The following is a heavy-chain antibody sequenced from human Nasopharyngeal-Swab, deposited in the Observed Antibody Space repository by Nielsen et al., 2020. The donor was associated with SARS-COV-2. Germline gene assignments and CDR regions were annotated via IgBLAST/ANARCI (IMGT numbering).Heavy chain of an antibody. CDR3: GREARF. CDR1: GFIVSSDY. V-gene: IGHV3-66*01. CDR2: IYSGGGT. D-gene: IGHD3-3*01. Sequence: GESLKISCAASGFIVSSDYMRWVRQALGKGLEWVSGIYSGGGTYYADSVRGRFTISRDNPKNTVYLQMNGLRPEDTAVYYCGREARFWGQGTLVTVS. J-gene: IGHJ4*02.